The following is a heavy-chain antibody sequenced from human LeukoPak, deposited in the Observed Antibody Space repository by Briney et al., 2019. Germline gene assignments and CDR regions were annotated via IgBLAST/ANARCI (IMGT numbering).Heavy chain of an antibody. Sequence: GGSLRLSCAASGFTFNNYAMSRVRQAPGKGLEWASVIYSGGSTYYADSVKGRFTISRDNSKNTLYLQMNSLRAEDTAVYYCARAGPSSSWHQFDYWGQGTLVTVSS. CDR3: ARAGPSSSWHQFDY. J-gene: IGHJ4*02. CDR1: GFTFNNYA. D-gene: IGHD6-13*01. CDR2: IYSGGST. V-gene: IGHV3-66*01.